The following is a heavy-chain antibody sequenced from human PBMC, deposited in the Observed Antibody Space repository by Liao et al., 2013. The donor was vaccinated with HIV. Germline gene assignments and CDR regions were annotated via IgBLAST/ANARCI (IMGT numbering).Heavy chain of an antibody. CDR1: GGSIRSGSYC. J-gene: IGHJ5*02. CDR2: IYASGST. Sequence: QLQLQESGPGLVKPSQTLSLTCTVSGGSIRSGSYCWSWIRQPAGKGLEWIGRIYASGSTHYNASLKSRVTISLDTSKNQLSLKLTSLTAADTAVYYCARDGALNGASAGVIGHWGRGTLVTVSS. D-gene: IGHD6-13*01. CDR3: ARDGALNGASAGVIGH. V-gene: IGHV4-61*02.